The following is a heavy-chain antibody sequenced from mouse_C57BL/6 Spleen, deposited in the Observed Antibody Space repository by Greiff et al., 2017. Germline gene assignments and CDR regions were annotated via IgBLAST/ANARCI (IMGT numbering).Heavy chain of an antibody. Sequence: KLVESGGGLVKPGGSLKLSCAASGFTFSSYAMSWVRQTPEKRLEWVATISDGGSYTYYPDNVKGRFTISRDNAKNNLYLQMSHLKSEDTAMYYWARVPYSNFYFDYWGQGTTLTVSS. V-gene: IGHV5-4*03. CDR3: ARVPYSNFYFDY. J-gene: IGHJ2*01. D-gene: IGHD2-5*01. CDR1: GFTFSSYA. CDR2: ISDGGSYT.